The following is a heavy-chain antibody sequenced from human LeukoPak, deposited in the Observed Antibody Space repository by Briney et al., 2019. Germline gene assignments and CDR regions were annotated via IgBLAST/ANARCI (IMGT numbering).Heavy chain of an antibody. CDR3: AREGRDYYYGMDV. Sequence: GGSLRLSCAASGFTFSSYWMHWVRQAPGKGLVWVSRINSDGSSTSYADSVKGRFTISRDNAKNTLYLQMNSLRAEDTAVYYCAREGRDYYYGMDVWGQGTTVTVSS. CDR2: INSDGSST. J-gene: IGHJ6*02. V-gene: IGHV3-74*01. CDR1: GFTFSSYW.